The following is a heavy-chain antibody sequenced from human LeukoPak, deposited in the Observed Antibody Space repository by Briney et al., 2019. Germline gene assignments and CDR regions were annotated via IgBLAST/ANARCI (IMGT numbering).Heavy chain of an antibody. V-gene: IGHV3-30*02. D-gene: IGHD3-10*01. Sequence: PGGSLRLSCAASGFTFSTHGMHWVRQAPGKGLEWVAFIRYDGINKYYADSVKGRFTISRDNSKNTLYLQMNSLRVEDTAVYYCAKGFYGELLFDYWGQGTLVTVSS. CDR2: IRYDGINK. CDR1: GFTFSTHG. J-gene: IGHJ4*02. CDR3: AKGFYGELLFDY.